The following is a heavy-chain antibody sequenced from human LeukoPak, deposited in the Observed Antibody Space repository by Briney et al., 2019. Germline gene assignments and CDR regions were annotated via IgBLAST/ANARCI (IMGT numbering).Heavy chain of an antibody. CDR1: AGFISGFF. J-gene: IGHJ6*03. D-gene: IGHD3-10*01. CDR3: ARTYRYGSFPVYHYYMDV. Sequence: PSETLPLTCTVSAGFISGFFWSWIRQPPGKGLEWIGYISYSGSTNYNPSLKSRVTISSDTSKNQVSLKLSSVTAADTAVYYCARTYRYGSFPVYHYYMDVWGKGTTVTVSS. V-gene: IGHV4-59*01. CDR2: ISYSGST.